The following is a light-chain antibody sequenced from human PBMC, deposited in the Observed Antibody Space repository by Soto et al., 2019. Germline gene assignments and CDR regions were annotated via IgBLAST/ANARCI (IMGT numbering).Light chain of an antibody. CDR2: DVS. J-gene: IGLJ2*01. CDR1: RSDVGGYNY. V-gene: IGLV2-14*01. Sequence: QSALTQPASVSGSPGQSITISCTGTRSDVGGYNYVSWFQQYPGKAPKLMIYDVSNRPSGVSNRFSASKSGNTASLTISGLQAEDEADYYCSSYTTSGTVIFGGGTKLTVL. CDR3: SSYTTSGTVI.